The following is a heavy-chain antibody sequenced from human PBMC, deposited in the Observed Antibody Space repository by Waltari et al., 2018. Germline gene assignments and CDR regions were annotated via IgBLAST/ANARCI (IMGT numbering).Heavy chain of an antibody. CDR2: IKSTGSTI. D-gene: IGHD4-17*01. V-gene: IGHV3-48*02. CDR3: ARGLGDYTY. CDR1: STYS. Sequence: STYSMNWVRQAPGKVLEWSSDIKSTGSTIHYADSVKGRFTISRDNAKNSLYLQMNSLRDEDTAVYYCARGLGDYTYWGQGTLVTVSS. J-gene: IGHJ4*02.